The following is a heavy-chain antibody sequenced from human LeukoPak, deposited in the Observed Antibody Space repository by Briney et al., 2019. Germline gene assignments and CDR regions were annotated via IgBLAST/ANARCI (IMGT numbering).Heavy chain of an antibody. CDR1: GFPFSTYW. J-gene: IGHJ4*02. Sequence: PGGSLRLSCAASGFPFSTYWMGWVRQAPGKGLEWVANLNQDGTEKYYVDPVKGRFTISRDYAKNSLYLQMNSLRVEDTAVYYCAKVAKYYYGPETYYFFEQWGQGTPVTASS. CDR3: AKVAKYYYGPETYYFFEQ. CDR2: LNQDGTEK. D-gene: IGHD3-10*01. V-gene: IGHV3-7*01.